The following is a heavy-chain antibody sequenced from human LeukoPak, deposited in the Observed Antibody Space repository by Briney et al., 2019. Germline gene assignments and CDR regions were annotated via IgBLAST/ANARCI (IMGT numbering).Heavy chain of an antibody. CDR1: GGTFSSYA. D-gene: IGHD2-2*01. Sequence: SVKVSCKPSGGTFSSYAISWVRQALGQGLGWMGGIIPIFGTANYAQKFQGRVAITTDESTSTAYMELSSLKSEDTAVYYCAAMYCSGTSCSHDAFDIWGQGTMVTVSS. CDR2: IIPIFGTA. V-gene: IGHV1-69*05. CDR3: AAMYCSGTSCSHDAFDI. J-gene: IGHJ3*02.